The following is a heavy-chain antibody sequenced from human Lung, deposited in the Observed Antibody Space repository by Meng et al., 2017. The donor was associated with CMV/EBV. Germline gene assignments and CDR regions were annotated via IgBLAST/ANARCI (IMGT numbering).Heavy chain of an antibody. J-gene: IGHJ5*02. Sequence: GEXXTISCAASGFTFSSYWMHWVRQAPGKGLVWVSRINSDGSSTSYADSVKGRFTISRDNSKNTLYLQMNSLRAEDTAVYYCAKDPGGAAIRFWFDPWGQGTLVTVSS. V-gene: IGHV3-74*01. CDR3: AKDPGGAAIRFWFDP. D-gene: IGHD2-2*02. CDR2: INSDGSST. CDR1: GFTFSSYW.